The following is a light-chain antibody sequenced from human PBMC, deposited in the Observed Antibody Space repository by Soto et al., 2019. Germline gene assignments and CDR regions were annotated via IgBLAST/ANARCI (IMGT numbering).Light chain of an antibody. CDR2: WAS. CDR3: QQYDSTPPQWT. V-gene: IGKV4-1*01. Sequence: DIVMTQSPDSLAVSLGERATINCKSSQSVLYSSNNKNYLAWYQQKPGQPPKLLIYWASTRESGVPDRFSGSGSGTDFTLTISSLQAEDVAVYYCQQYDSTPPQWTFGQGTKVEIK. J-gene: IGKJ1*01. CDR1: QSVLYSSNNKNY.